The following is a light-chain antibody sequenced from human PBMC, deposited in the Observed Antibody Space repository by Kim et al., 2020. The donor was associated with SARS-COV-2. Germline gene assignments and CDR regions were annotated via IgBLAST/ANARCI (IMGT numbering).Light chain of an antibody. V-gene: IGLV3-1*01. CDR2: QDT. CDR1: KVGDKY. Sequence: SLSPGQTASITCSGDKVGDKYVCWYQQKPGQSPVLVIYQDTKRPSGIPERFSGSNSGDTATLTISGTQTMDEADYYCQAWASSTVVFGGGTQLTVL. J-gene: IGLJ2*01. CDR3: QAWASSTVV.